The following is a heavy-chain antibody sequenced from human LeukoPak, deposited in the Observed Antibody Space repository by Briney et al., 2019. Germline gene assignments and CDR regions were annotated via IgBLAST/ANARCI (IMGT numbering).Heavy chain of an antibody. Sequence: GRSLRLSCAASGFTFDDYAMHWVRQAPAKGLEWVSGISWNSGSIGYADSVKGRFTISRDNAKNSLYLQMNSLRAEDTALYYCAKDIGQWLGKYYFDYWGQGTLVTVSS. V-gene: IGHV3-9*01. CDR2: ISWNSGSI. CDR1: GFTFDDYA. J-gene: IGHJ4*02. D-gene: IGHD6-19*01. CDR3: AKDIGQWLGKYYFDY.